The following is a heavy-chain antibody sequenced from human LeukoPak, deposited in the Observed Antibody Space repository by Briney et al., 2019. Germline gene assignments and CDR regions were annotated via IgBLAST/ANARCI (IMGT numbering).Heavy chain of an antibody. D-gene: IGHD6-13*01. V-gene: IGHV4-34*01. CDR2: INHNGST. J-gene: IGHJ4*02. Sequence: SETLSLTCSVSGGSISSYYWSWIRQPPGKGLEWIGEINHNGSTNYNPSLKSRVTISVDTSKNQFSLKLSSVTAADTAVYYCARPRVIAAAGPLDYWGQGTLVTVSS. CDR3: ARPRVIAAAGPLDY. CDR1: GGSISSYY.